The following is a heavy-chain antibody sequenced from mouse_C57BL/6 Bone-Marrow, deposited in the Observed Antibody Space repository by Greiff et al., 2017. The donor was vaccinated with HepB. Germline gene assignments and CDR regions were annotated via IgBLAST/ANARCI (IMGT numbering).Heavy chain of an antibody. V-gene: IGHV1-54*01. CDR1: GYAFTNYL. CDR3: ARGITTVVAPFAY. Sequence: QVQLQQSGAELVRPGTSVKVSCKASGYAFTNYLIEWVKQRPGQGLEWIGVINPGSGGTNYNEKFKGNATLTADKSSSTAYMQLSSLTSEDSAVYFCARGITTVVAPFAYWGQGTLVTVSA. D-gene: IGHD1-1*01. CDR2: INPGSGGT. J-gene: IGHJ3*01.